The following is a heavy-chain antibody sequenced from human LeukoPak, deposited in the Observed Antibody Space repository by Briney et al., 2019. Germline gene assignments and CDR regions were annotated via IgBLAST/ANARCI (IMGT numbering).Heavy chain of an antibody. CDR3: ARDLQSYDILTGDYFWARRDDAFDI. Sequence: SETLSLTCTVSGGSIRRYYWSWIRQPAGRGLEWIGRIYTSGSTNYNPPLKSRVTMSVDTSKNQFSLKLSSVTAADTAMYYCARDLQSYDILTGDYFWARRDDAFDIWGQGTMVTVSS. D-gene: IGHD3-9*01. V-gene: IGHV4-4*07. CDR1: GGSIRRYY. J-gene: IGHJ3*02. CDR2: IYTSGST.